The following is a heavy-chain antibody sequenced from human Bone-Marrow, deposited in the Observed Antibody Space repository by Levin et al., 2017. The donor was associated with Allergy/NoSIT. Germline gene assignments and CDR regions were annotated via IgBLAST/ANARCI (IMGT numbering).Heavy chain of an antibody. J-gene: IGHJ4*02. D-gene: IGHD2/OR15-2a*01. V-gene: IGHV3-11*01. CDR2: ISSSGSII. CDR3: ARDTYRTTLWTPDY. CDR1: GFSLSDYY. Sequence: GGSLRLSCAASGFSLSDYYMTWIRQAPGKGLEWVSYISSSGSIIYYADSLKGRFTVSRDNAKNSLFLQMNNLRAEDTALYYCARDTYRTTLWTPDYWGQGTLVTVSS.